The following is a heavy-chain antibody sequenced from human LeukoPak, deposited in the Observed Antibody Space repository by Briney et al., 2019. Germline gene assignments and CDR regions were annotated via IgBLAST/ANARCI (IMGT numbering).Heavy chain of an antibody. D-gene: IGHD3-10*01. J-gene: IGHJ5*02. Sequence: SETLSLTCTVSGGSISSYYWSWIRQPPGKGLEWIGYIYYSGSTNYNPSLKSRVTVSVDTSKNQFSLKLSSVTAADTAVYYCARMVGWFDPWGQGTLVTVSS. CDR1: GGSISSYY. CDR2: IYYSGST. CDR3: ARMVGWFDP. V-gene: IGHV4-59*01.